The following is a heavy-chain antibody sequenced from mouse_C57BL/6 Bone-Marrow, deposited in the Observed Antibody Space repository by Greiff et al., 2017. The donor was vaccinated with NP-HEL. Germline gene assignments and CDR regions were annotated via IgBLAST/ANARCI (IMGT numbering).Heavy chain of an antibody. J-gene: IGHJ4*01. CDR2: SRNKANDYTT. Sequence: EVKLVESGGGLVQSGRSLRLSCATSGFTFSDSYMEWVRQAPGKGLGWIAASRNKANDYTTEYSASVKGRFIVSRDTSQSILYLQMNALRAEDTAIYYCARGYAMDYWGQGTSVTVSS. V-gene: IGHV7-1*01. CDR3: ARGYAMDY. CDR1: GFTFSDSY.